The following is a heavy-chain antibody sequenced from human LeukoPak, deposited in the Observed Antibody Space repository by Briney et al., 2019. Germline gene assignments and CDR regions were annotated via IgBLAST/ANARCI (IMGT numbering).Heavy chain of an antibody. D-gene: IGHD2-2*01. V-gene: IGHV3-48*01. CDR2: ISSSSSTI. CDR1: GFTFSSYS. J-gene: IGHJ3*02. Sequence: GGSLRLSCAASGFTFSSYSMNWVRQAPGKGLEWVSYISSSSSTIYYADSVKGRFTISRDNAKNSLYLQMNSLRAEDTAVYYCARRYCSSTSCWTGAFDIWGQGTMVTVSS. CDR3: ARRYCSSTSCWTGAFDI.